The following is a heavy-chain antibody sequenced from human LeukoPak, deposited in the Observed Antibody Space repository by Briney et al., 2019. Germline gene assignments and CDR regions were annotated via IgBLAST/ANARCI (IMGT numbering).Heavy chain of an antibody. J-gene: IGHJ4*02. D-gene: IGHD3-3*01. CDR2: INPSGGST. Sequence: ASVKVSCKASGYTFTSYYMHWVRQAPGQGLEWMGIINPSGGSTSYAQKSQGRVTMTRDTSTSTVYMELSSLRSEDTAVYYCARGVPLRFLEWLYFDYWGQGTLVTVSS. V-gene: IGHV1-46*01. CDR3: ARGVPLRFLEWLYFDY. CDR1: GYTFTSYY.